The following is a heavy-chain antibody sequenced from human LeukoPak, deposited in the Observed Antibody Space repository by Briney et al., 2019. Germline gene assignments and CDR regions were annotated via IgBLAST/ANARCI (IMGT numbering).Heavy chain of an antibody. J-gene: IGHJ4*02. CDR3: ARDGFGSSTSCYYD. Sequence: GGSLRLSCAASGFTFSSYAMTWVRQAPGKGLEWVAVIWYDGSNKYYADSVKGRFTISRDNSKNTLYLQMNSLRAEDTAVYYCARDGFGSSTSCYYDWGQGTLVTVSS. D-gene: IGHD2-2*01. V-gene: IGHV3-33*08. CDR2: IWYDGSNK. CDR1: GFTFSSYA.